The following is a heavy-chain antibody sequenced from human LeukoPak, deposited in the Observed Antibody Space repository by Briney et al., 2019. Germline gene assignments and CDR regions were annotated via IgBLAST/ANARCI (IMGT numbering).Heavy chain of an antibody. J-gene: IGHJ4*02. V-gene: IGHV3-7*01. CDR2: IKQDGSEK. D-gene: IGHD2-8*01. CDR1: GFTFSSYW. CDR3: ARDLWPPPKVAYATPAPFDY. Sequence: GGSLRLSCAASGFTFSSYWMSWVRQAPGKGLEWVANIKQDGSEKYYVDSVKGRFTISRDNAKNSLYLQMNSLRAEDTAVYYCARDLWPPPKVAYATPAPFDYWGQGTLVTVSS.